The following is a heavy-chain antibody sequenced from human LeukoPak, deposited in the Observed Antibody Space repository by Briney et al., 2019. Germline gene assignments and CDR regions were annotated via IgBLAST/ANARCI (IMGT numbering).Heavy chain of an antibody. Sequence: GGSLRLSCVGSGFTFSSYSMNWVRQAPGKGLEWVSSISLSSSFIYYADSVKGRFTISRDNAKNSLYLQMNSLRAEDTAVYYCARLLSFDYWGQGTLVTVSS. D-gene: IGHD2-21*01. CDR2: ISLSSSFI. CDR1: GFTFSSYS. V-gene: IGHV3-21*01. J-gene: IGHJ4*02. CDR3: ARLLSFDY.